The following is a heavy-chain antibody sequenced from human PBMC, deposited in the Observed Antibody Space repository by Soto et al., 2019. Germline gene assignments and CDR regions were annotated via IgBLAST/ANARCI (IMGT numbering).Heavy chain of an antibody. CDR3: TRDASRDSSARGWFDP. CDR1: GFTFRSFT. Sequence: GGSLRLSCAASGFTFRSFTMNWVRQAPGKGLEWVSTISSNSAYIYYTDALRGRFTISRDNAKNSLHLQMNSLSAEDTVVYYCTRDASRDSSARGWFDPWGPGTLVTVSS. J-gene: IGHJ5*02. V-gene: IGHV3-21*01. CDR2: ISSNSAYI. D-gene: IGHD6-13*01.